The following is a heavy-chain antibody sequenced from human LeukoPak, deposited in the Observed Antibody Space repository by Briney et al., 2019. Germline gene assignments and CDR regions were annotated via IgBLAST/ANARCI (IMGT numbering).Heavy chain of an antibody. J-gene: IGHJ4*02. V-gene: IGHV4-39*07. Sequence: SETLSLTCTVSGGSISSSSYYWGWIRQPPGKGLEWIGSIYYSGSTYYNPSLKSRVTISVDTSKNQFSLKLSSVTAADTAVYYCARGARSSSWYVPYYFDYWGQGTLVTVSS. CDR3: ARGARSSSWYVPYYFDY. CDR1: GGSISSSSYY. CDR2: IYYSGST. D-gene: IGHD6-13*01.